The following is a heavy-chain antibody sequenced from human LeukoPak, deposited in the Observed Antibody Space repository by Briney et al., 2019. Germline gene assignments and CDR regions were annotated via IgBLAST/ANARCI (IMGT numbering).Heavy chain of an antibody. V-gene: IGHV3-23*01. Sequence: GGSLRLSCAASGFTFSSYAMSWVRQAPGKGLEWVLGISGSGGSTNYADSVKGRFTISRDNSKNTLYLQMNSLRVEDTAVYYCARDLGYCTNGVCHTRFDYWGQGTLVAVSS. J-gene: IGHJ4*02. CDR3: ARDLGYCTNGVCHTRFDY. D-gene: IGHD2-8*01. CDR1: GFTFSSYA. CDR2: ISGSGGST.